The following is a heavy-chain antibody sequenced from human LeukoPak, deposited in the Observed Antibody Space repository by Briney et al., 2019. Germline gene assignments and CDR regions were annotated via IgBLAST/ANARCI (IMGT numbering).Heavy chain of an antibody. CDR3: TRDPPTRY. J-gene: IGHJ4*02. CDR2: IRNRADGGTP. D-gene: IGHD1-26*01. Sequence: PGRSLRLSCTASGFTFRDYTMIWIRQAPGKGLEWVGFIRNRADGGTPEYAASVKGRFTISRDDSKSIAYLQMNSLRTDDTAVYYCTRDPPTRYWGQGTLVSVSS. V-gene: IGHV3-49*03. CDR1: GFTFRDYT.